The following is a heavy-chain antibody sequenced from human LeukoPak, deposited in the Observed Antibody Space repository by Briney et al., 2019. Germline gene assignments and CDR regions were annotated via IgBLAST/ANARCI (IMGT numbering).Heavy chain of an antibody. J-gene: IGHJ4*02. CDR2: IYYSGST. CDR3: ARHVSVDGYLGFDY. Sequence: PSETLSLTCTVSGDSISSYYWSWIRQPPGKGLEWIGYIYYSGSTNYSPSLKSRVTISVDTSKSQLSLKLRFVTAADTAVHYCARHVSVDGYLGFDYWGQGTLVTVSS. V-gene: IGHV4-59*08. D-gene: IGHD3-22*01. CDR1: GDSISSYY.